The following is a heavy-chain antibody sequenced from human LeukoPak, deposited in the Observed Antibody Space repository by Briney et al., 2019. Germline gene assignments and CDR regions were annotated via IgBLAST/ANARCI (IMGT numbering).Heavy chain of an antibody. CDR2: IRYSGSA. J-gene: IGHJ4*02. Sequence: PSDTLSLTCTVSGDSISTYYWSWIRQPPGKGLEWIGCIRYSGSANYNPSLRSRVTISIDTSKNQFSLKLSSVTAADTAVYHCARLVYDSRGYYFDYWGQGTLVTVSS. CDR1: GDSISTYY. D-gene: IGHD3-22*01. CDR3: ARLVYDSRGYYFDY. V-gene: IGHV4-59*08.